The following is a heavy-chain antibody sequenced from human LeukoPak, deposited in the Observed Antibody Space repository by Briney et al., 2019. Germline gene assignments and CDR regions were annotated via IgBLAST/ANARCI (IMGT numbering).Heavy chain of an antibody. CDR3: ARAITYYYDSRGYYFDY. J-gene: IGHJ4*02. Sequence: GGSLRLSCAASGFTFSSYSMNWVRQAPGKGLEWVSSISSSSSYIYYADSVKGRFTTSRDNAKNSLYLQMNSLRAEDTAVYYCARAITYYYDSRGYYFDYWGQGTLVTVSS. CDR1: GFTFSSYS. D-gene: IGHD3-22*01. CDR2: ISSSSSYI. V-gene: IGHV3-21*01.